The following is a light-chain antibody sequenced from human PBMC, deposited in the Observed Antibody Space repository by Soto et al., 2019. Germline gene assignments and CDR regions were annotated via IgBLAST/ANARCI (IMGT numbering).Light chain of an antibody. CDR3: QQHANWPLT. V-gene: IGKV3-11*01. CDR2: EAS. Sequence: EIVLTQSPATLSLSPGERATLSCRASQSVGNNLAWYQQKPGQAPGLLIYEASTRATGIPARFSGSGSGTDFPLPLSSLEPEDFAVYYCQQHANWPLTFGGGTKVEIK. J-gene: IGKJ4*01. CDR1: QSVGNN.